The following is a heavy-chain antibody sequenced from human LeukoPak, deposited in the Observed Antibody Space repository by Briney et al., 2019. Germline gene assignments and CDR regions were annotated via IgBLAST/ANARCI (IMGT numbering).Heavy chain of an antibody. Sequence: ASVKVSCKASGYTFTNYDINWVRQATRQGLEWLGWMNPNSGNTGYAQKFQGRVTITRNTSISTAYMELSSLTSEDTAVYYCARGRDWLRWFDPWGQGTLVTVSS. CDR1: GYTFTNYD. J-gene: IGHJ5*02. D-gene: IGHD3/OR15-3a*01. CDR2: MNPNSGNT. V-gene: IGHV1-8*01. CDR3: ARGRDWLRWFDP.